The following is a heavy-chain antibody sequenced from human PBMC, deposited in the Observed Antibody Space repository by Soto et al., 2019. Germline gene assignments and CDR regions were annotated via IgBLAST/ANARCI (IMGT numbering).Heavy chain of an antibody. CDR3: SLGKSYYWDY. CDR1: GFTIRAYA. CDR2: ITGRGDYT. V-gene: IGHV3-23*01. J-gene: IGHJ4*02. Sequence: DVQLLESGGDLVQPGGSLRLSCEVSGFTIRAYAMSWARRAPGEGLEWVAAITGRGDYTHYEESVKGRFTISRDDSKNTLHLQMNTLRVDDTAIYYCSLGKSYYWDYWGQGIQVAVSS.